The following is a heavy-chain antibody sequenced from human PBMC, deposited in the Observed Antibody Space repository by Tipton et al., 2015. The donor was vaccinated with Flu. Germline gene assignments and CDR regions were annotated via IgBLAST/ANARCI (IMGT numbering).Heavy chain of an antibody. Sequence: TLSLTCTVSGGSINSGGAYWTWIRQHPGKGLEWIGCIYYSGSTYYNPSLESRVTISVDTSKNQFSLKLNSVTAADTAVYYCARRDYSNYVSEPKNWFDPWGQGTLVTVSS. CDR1: GGSINSGGAY. V-gene: IGHV4-31*03. J-gene: IGHJ5*02. CDR3: ARRDYSNYVSEPKNWFDP. CDR2: IYYSGST. D-gene: IGHD4-11*01.